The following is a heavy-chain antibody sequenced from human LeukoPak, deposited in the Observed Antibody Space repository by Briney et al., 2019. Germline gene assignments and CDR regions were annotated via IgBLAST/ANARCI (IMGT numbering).Heavy chain of an antibody. CDR2: ISPRGGST. CDR1: GNTFSSYF. Sequence: ASVKVSCKASGNTFSSYFIHWVRQAPGQGLEWMGIISPRGGSTSYAQEFQGRVTMTRDTSTSTVYMELSSLRSEDTAVYYCARRDHVYWGQGTLVTVSS. CDR3: ARRDHVY. J-gene: IGHJ4*02. D-gene: IGHD3-10*02. V-gene: IGHV1-46*01.